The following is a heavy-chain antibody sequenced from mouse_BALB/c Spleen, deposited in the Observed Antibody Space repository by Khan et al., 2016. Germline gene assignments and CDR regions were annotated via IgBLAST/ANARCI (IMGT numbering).Heavy chain of an antibody. CDR3: TSTDY. Sequence: QVQLQESGTELVRPGASVMLSCTASGYSFIRYWMNWVKQRPGQGLVWIGMIHPSARESRLPQTFRDKATLTVDNSSSIAYMQLSSPTSEDSAVFDSTSTDY. J-gene: IGHJ4*01. V-gene: IGHV1S82*01. CDR2: IHPSARES. D-gene: IGHD2-14*01. CDR1: GYSFIRYW.